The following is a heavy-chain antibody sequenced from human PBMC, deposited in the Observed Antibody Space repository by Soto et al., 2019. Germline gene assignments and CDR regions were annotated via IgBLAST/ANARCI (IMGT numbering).Heavy chain of an antibody. Sequence: GGSLRLSCAASGFTFSSYAMSWVRQAPGKGLEWVSAISGSGGSTYYADSVKGRFTISRDNSKNTLYLQMNSLRAEDTAVYYCAKRERHTVVSFDAFDIWGPGTLVTV. J-gene: IGHJ3*02. V-gene: IGHV3-23*01. CDR2: ISGSGGST. CDR3: AKRERHTVVSFDAFDI. D-gene: IGHD2-15*01. CDR1: GFTFSSYA.